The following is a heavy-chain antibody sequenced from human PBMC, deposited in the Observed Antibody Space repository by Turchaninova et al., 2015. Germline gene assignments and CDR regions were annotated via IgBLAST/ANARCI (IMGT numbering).Heavy chain of an antibody. V-gene: IGHV3-7*01. CDR2: KRKDGIEK. CDR1: GFTFSSSW. D-gene: IGHD6-19*01. CDR3: ARDFRGWYDY. Sequence: EVQLVESGGGLVQPGGSLRLSCAASGFTFSSSWMSWVRQAPGQGLEWVAKKRKDGIEKQYLDSVKGRFHIFRDNAKNSLYLQMNNLRVEDTAVYYCARDFRGWYDYWGQGTLVTVSS. J-gene: IGHJ4*02.